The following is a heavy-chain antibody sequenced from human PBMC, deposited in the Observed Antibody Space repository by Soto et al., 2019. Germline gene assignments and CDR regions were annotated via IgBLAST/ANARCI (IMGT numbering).Heavy chain of an antibody. V-gene: IGHV1-69*02. J-gene: IGHJ4*02. CDR2: IIPILGIA. Sequence: QVQLVQSGAEVKKPGSSVKVSCKASGGTFSSYTISWVRQAPGQGLEWMGRIIPILGIANYAQKFQGRVTITADKSTSTAYMELSSLRSEDTAVYYCAGGKVLNDYGGPTIDYWGQGTLVTVSS. D-gene: IGHD4-17*01. CDR1: GGTFSSYT. CDR3: AGGKVLNDYGGPTIDY.